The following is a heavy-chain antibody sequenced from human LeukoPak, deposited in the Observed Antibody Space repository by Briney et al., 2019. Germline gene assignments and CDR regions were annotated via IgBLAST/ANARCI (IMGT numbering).Heavy chain of an antibody. CDR3: VRGGSSSWPYYYYYMDV. D-gene: IGHD6-13*01. V-gene: IGHV4-59*11. J-gene: IGHJ6*03. Sequence: SETLSLTCTVSGGSISSHYWSWIRQPPGKGLEWIGYIYYTGSTNCNPSLKSRVTMSVDTSKNQFSLRLSSVTAADTAVYYCVRGGSSSWPYYYYYMDVWGKGTTVTVSS. CDR1: GGSISSHY. CDR2: IYYTGST.